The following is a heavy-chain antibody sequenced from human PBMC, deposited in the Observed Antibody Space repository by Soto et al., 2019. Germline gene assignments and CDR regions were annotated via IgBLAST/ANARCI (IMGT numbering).Heavy chain of an antibody. CDR3: ARDHEGAAAGKLYY. J-gene: IGHJ4*02. D-gene: IGHD6-13*01. CDR2: IYHSGST. V-gene: IGHV4-4*02. Sequence: QVQLQESGPGLVKPSGTLSLTCAVSSGSISSSNWWSWVRQPPGKGLEWIGEIYHSGSTNYNPSLKSRVTISVDKSKNQFSLKLSSVTVADTAVYYCARDHEGAAAGKLYYWGQGTLVTVSS. CDR1: SGSISSSNW.